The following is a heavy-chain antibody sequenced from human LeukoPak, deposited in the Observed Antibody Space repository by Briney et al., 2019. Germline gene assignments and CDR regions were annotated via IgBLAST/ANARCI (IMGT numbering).Heavy chain of an antibody. Sequence: ASVKVSCKASGYTFTSYDINWVRQATGQGLEWMGWMNPNSGNTGYAQKFQGRVTMTRNTSISTAYMELSSLRSEDTAVYYCARGQVGSSGWYYYYHYGMDVWGQGTTVTVSS. D-gene: IGHD6-19*01. CDR1: GYTFTSYD. V-gene: IGHV1-8*01. CDR3: ARGQVGSSGWYYYYHYGMDV. CDR2: MNPNSGNT. J-gene: IGHJ6*02.